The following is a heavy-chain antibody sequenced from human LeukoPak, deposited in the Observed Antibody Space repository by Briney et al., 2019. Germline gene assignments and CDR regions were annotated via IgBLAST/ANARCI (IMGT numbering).Heavy chain of an antibody. Sequence: SVKVSCKASGGTFSSYVINWVRQAPGQGLEWMGGIMPISGTANHAQKFQGRVTITADKSTSTAYMELSSLRSEDTAVYYCARNLYGGNSWDVFDCWGQGTLVTVSS. CDR2: IMPISGTA. V-gene: IGHV1-69*06. J-gene: IGHJ4*02. D-gene: IGHD4-23*01. CDR1: GGTFSSYV. CDR3: ARNLYGGNSWDVFDC.